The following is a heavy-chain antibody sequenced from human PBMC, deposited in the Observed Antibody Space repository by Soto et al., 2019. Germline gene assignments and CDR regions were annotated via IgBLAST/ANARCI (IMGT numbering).Heavy chain of an antibody. CDR3: AKRRLNTITSLSDW. Sequence: GGSLRLSCAASGFTFSSYAMHWVRQAPGKGLEWVAVISYDGSNKYYADSVKGRFFISRDNSDNTLHLQMNSLRDDDTAIYYCAKRRLNTITSLSDWWGQGVQVTVSS. CDR1: GFTFSSYA. CDR2: ISYDGSNK. J-gene: IGHJ1*01. V-gene: IGHV3-30-3*02. D-gene: IGHD3-16*02.